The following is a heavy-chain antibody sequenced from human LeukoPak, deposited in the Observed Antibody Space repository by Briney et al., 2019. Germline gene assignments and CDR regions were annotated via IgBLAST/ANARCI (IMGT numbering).Heavy chain of an antibody. CDR1: GFTFSSYG. CDR2: IR. J-gene: IGHJ4*02. D-gene: IGHD6-13*01. CDR3: VKSTGWYSSSWYLTD. V-gene: IGHV3-30*02. Sequence: GGSLRLSCAASGFTFSSYGMHWVRQAPGKGLEWVAFIRCRFTVSRDNSKNALYLQMNSLRAEDTAVYHCVKSTGWYSSSWYLTDWGQGILVTVSS.